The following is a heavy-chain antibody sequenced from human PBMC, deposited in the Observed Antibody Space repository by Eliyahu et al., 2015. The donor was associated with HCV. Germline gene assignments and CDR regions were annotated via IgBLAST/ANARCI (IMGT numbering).Heavy chain of an antibody. CDR2: ISYDGSNK. CDR1: GFTFSNYG. CDR3: AKEGEYSSTFDY. D-gene: IGHD6-6*01. J-gene: IGHJ4*02. V-gene: IGHV3-30*18. Sequence: QVQLVESGGGVVQPGRSLXLXCAASGFTFSNYGMPWVRQAPGKGLGWVAVISYDGSNKYYADTVKGRFTISRDNSKTTLYLQMNSLRAEDTAVYYCAKEGEYSSTFDYWGQGTLVTVSS.